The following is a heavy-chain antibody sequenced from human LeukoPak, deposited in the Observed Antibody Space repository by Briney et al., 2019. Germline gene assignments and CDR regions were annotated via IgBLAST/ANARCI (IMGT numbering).Heavy chain of an antibody. V-gene: IGHV3-23*01. CDR1: GFTFSNYA. CDR2: INYSGGGT. J-gene: IGHJ4*02. Sequence: GGSLRLSCAASGFTFSNYAMSWVRQAPGKGLEWVSSINYSGGGTYYADSVKGRFTISRDNSKNTLYLRMNSLRAEDTAIYYCAKASRGYSPFDYWGQGTLVTVSS. CDR3: AKASRGYSPFDY. D-gene: IGHD5-18*01.